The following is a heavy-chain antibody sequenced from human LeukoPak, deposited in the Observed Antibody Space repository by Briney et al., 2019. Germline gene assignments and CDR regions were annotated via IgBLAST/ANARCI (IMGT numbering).Heavy chain of an antibody. D-gene: IGHD2-8*02. CDR2: TNPNSGGT. J-gene: IGHJ3*02. CDR1: GYTFTVYY. V-gene: IGHV1-2*04. CDR3: ASSPFTGYAFDI. Sequence: ASVKLSCKSSGYTFTVYYMYWVRHAPAQGLEWMGWTNPNSGGTNYAQKFQGWVTMTRDTSISSAYMELSRLRSDETAVYYCASSPFTGYAFDIGGQGTMVTVSS.